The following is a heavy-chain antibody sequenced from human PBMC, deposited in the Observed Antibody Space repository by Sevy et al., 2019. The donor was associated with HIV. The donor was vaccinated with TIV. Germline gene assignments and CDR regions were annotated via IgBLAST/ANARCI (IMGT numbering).Heavy chain of an antibody. CDR3: ARGAEWELTSFLSH. D-gene: IGHD1-26*01. CDR1: GFTFRTYA. CDR2: ISSNGDNG. Sequence: GGSLRLSCAASGFTFRTYAFHWVRQAPGRGLEWIGLISSNGDNGLYATSVRGRFTISRDNSMNILYLQMTSLTPDDTGVYYCARGAEWELTSFLSHWGQGTLVTVSS. J-gene: IGHJ4*02. V-gene: IGHV3-30-3*01.